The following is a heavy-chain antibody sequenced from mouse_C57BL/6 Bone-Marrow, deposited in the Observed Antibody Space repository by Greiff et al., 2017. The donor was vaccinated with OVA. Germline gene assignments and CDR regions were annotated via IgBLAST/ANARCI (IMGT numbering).Heavy chain of an antibody. V-gene: IGHV5-4*03. D-gene: IGHD2-4*01. CDR1: GFTFSSYA. CDR3: ARVGDYDVYYFDY. J-gene: IGHJ2*01. CDR2: ISDGGSYT. Sequence: EVKLVESGGGLVKPGGSLKLSCAASGFTFSSYAMSWVRQTPEKRLEWVATISDGGSYTSYPDNVKGRFTISRYNAKNNLYLQMSHLKSEDTAMYYCARVGDYDVYYFDYWGQGTTLTVSS.